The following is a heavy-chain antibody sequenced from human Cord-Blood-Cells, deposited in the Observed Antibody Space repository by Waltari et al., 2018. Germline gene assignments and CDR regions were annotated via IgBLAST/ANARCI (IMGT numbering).Heavy chain of an antibody. J-gene: IGHJ4*02. CDR3: ARQVSSPNYGDLTHFDY. V-gene: IGHV5-51*01. CDR2: FDPAYSDT. CDR1: GYSFTSYW. D-gene: IGHD4-17*01. Sequence: EVQLVQSGAEVKTPGESLKISCKGSGYSFTSYWIGWVRQLPGKGLEWKGIFDPAYSDTRYSPTIQGQVTIAADKSISTAYPQWSSLKASDTAMYYCARQVSSPNYGDLTHFDYWGQGALVTVSS.